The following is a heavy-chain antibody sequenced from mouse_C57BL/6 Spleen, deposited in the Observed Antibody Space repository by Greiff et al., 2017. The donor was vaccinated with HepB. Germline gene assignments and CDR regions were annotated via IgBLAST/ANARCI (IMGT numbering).Heavy chain of an antibody. CDR3: AREVYYGNYDWYFDV. D-gene: IGHD2-1*01. CDR1: GFTFSSYA. V-gene: IGHV5-4*01. CDR2: ISDGGSYT. J-gene: IGHJ1*03. Sequence: EVQRVESGGGLVKPGGSLKLSCAASGFTFSSYAMSWVRQTPEKRLEWVATISDGGSYTYYPDNVKGRFTISRDNAKNNLYLQMSHLKSEDTAMYYCAREVYYGNYDWYFDVWGTGTTVTVSS.